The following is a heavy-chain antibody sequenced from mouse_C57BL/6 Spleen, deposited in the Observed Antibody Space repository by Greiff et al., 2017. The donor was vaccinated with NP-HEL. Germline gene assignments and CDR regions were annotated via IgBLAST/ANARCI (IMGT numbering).Heavy chain of an antibody. J-gene: IGHJ4*01. CDR2: IDPANGNT. CDR1: GFNIKNTY. D-gene: IGHD1-1*01. Sequence: VQLKQSVAELVRPGASVKLSCTASGFNIKNTYMHWVKQRPEQGLEWIGRIDPANGNTKYAPKFQGKATITADTSSNTAYLQLSSLTSEDTAIYYCAPYYYGSSYGYYAMDYWGQGTSVTVSS. CDR3: APYYYGSSYGYYAMDY. V-gene: IGHV14-3*01.